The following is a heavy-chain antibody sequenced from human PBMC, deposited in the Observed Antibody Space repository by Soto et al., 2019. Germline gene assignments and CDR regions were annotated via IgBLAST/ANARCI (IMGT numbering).Heavy chain of an antibody. CDR1: GFTFSSYS. Sequence: EVQLVESGGGLVKPGGSLRLSCAASGFTFSSYSMNWVRQAPGKGLEWVSSISSSSSYIYYADSVKGRFTISRDNAQNSLYLQMNSLRAEDTAVYYCARDGVWFGPYYYYMDVWGKGTTVTVSS. CDR2: ISSSSSYI. CDR3: ARDGVWFGPYYYYMDV. D-gene: IGHD3-10*01. J-gene: IGHJ6*03. V-gene: IGHV3-21*01.